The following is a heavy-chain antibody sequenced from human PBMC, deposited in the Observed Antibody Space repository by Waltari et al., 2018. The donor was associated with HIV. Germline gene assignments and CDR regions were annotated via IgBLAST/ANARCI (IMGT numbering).Heavy chain of an antibody. CDR3: AKLRSGSYDWFDP. V-gene: IGHV5-10-1*01. Sequence: EVQLVQSGAEVKKPGESLRISCTGSGYSFPSYWISWVRQMPGKGLEWMGRIDPSDSYTNYSPSFQGHVTISADKSISTAYLQWSSLKASDTAMYYCAKLRSGSYDWFDPWGQGTLVTVSS. D-gene: IGHD3-10*01. CDR2: IDPSDSYT. CDR1: GYSFPSYW. J-gene: IGHJ5*02.